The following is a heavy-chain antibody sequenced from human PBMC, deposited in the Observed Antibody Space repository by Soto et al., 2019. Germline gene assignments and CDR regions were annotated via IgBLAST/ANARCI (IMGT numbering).Heavy chain of an antibody. J-gene: IGHJ3*01. CDR1: RFTFSVYW. Sequence: EVQLLDSGGGLVQPGGSLRLSCAASRFTFSVYWMSWVRQAPGKGLEWVANIRHDGSEKFYVDSVKGRFTVSRDNAKNSLYLQMNSLRAEDTAVYYCARDTLSAFDVWGQGTMVTVSS. CDR2: IRHDGSEK. CDR3: ARDTLSAFDV. V-gene: IGHV3-7*01. D-gene: IGHD3-16*01.